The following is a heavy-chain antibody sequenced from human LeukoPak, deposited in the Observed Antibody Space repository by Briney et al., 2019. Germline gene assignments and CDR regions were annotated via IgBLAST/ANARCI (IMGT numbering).Heavy chain of an antibody. D-gene: IGHD2-2*01. CDR2: IWYDGSNK. V-gene: IGHV3-33*06. CDR1: GFTFSSYG. J-gene: IGHJ4*02. CDR3: AKTRSLYCGSTSCLFDY. Sequence: PGGSLRLSCAASGFTFSSYGMHWVRQAPGKGLEWVAVIWYDGSNKYYADSVKGRFTISRDNSKNTLYLQMNSLRAEDTAVYYCAKTRSLYCGSTSCLFDYWGQGTLVTVSS.